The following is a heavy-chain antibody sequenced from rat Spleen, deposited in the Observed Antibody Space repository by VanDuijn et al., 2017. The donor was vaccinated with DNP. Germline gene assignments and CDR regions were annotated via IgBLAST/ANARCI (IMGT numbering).Heavy chain of an antibody. V-gene: IGHV3-1*01. CDR1: GFNFNDYW. J-gene: IGHJ2*01. CDR2: ISYSGST. CDR3: ARWSDYFDY. Sequence: EVKLVESGGGLVQPGRSLKLSCAASGFNFNDYWMGWIRKFPGNKMEWVGHISYSGSTSYNPSLKSRISITRDTSKNQFFLHLNSVTTEDTATYYCARWSDYFDYWGQGVMVTVSS.